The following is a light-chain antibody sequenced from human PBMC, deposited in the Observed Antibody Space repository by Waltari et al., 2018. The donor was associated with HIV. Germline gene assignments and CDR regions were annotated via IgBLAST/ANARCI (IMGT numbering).Light chain of an antibody. J-gene: IGLJ3*02. Sequence: HSVLTQPPSASGTPGQRVTISCSGSSSNIGSNDVDWYHQLPGTAPQHLINGKDQRPSGVPDRLSGTKSGTSASLAISGLRSEDEADYYCSAWDDGLDGLLVFGGGTKLTVL. CDR3: SAWDDGLDGLLV. CDR2: GKD. V-gene: IGLV1-47*02. CDR1: SSNIGSND.